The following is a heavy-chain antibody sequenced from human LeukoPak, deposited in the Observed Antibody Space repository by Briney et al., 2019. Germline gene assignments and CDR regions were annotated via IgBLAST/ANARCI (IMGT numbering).Heavy chain of an antibody. CDR1: GGTFSSYA. V-gene: IGHV1-69*01. J-gene: IGHJ4*02. CDR3: ARDLPSYCSSTSCYGTDY. CDR2: IIPIFGTA. D-gene: IGHD2-2*01. Sequence: SVKVSCKASGGTFSSYAISWVRQAPGQGLEWMGGIIPIFGTANYAQKFQGRVTITADESTSTAYMELSSLRSEDTVVYYCARDLPSYCSSTSCYGTDYWGQGTLVTVSS.